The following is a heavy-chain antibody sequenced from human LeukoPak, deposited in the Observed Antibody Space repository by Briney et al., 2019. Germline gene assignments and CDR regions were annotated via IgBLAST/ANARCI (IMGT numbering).Heavy chain of an antibody. CDR2: ISPDSGGT. V-gene: IGHV1-2*02. CDR1: GYTFIDYY. J-gene: IGHJ3*02. Sequence: ASVKVSCKASGYTFIDYYIHWVRQAPGQGLEFLGWISPDSGGTNYPQNFQGRVTMTRDTSIRTVYMELSRLRSDDTAVYYCARDYYDNSGFGAFDIWGQGTMVTVSS. D-gene: IGHD3-22*01. CDR3: ARDYYDNSGFGAFDI.